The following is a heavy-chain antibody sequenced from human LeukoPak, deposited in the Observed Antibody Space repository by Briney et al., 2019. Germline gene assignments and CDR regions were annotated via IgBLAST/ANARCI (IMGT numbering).Heavy chain of an antibody. CDR1: GDTFSSDW. V-gene: IGHV3-7*01. D-gene: IGHD6-13*01. Sequence: PGGSLRLSCVVSGDTFSSDWMTWVRQAPGKGLEWVANIKQDGSEKNYVDSVKGRFTISRDNAKNSLYLQMNSLRAEDTAVYYCARDRSPEYWGQGTLVTVSS. CDR3: ARDRSPEY. J-gene: IGHJ4*02. CDR2: IKQDGSEK.